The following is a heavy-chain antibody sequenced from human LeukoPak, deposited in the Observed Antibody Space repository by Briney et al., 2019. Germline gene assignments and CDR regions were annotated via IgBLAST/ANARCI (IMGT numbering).Heavy chain of an antibody. CDR1: GFTFSSYD. CDR3: ARGRGWGTFDI. CDR2: IGTAGDT. J-gene: IGHJ3*02. D-gene: IGHD3-10*01. Sequence: SGGSLRLSCAASGFTFSSYDMHWVRQGTGKGLEWVSAIGTAGDTYYPGSVKGRFTTSGENAKNSLYLQMNSLRVGDTAVYYCARGRGWGTFDIWGQGTMVTVSS. V-gene: IGHV3-13*04.